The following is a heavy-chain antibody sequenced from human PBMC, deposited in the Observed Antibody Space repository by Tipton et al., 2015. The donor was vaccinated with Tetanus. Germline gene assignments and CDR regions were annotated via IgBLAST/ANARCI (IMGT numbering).Heavy chain of an antibody. CDR3: AKVPSSSGSYYANWFDP. V-gene: IGHV3-23*01. CDR2: ISGSGGST. CDR1: GFTFDDYA. D-gene: IGHD1-26*01. Sequence: SLRLSCAASGFTFDDYAMHWVRQAPGKGLEWVSAISGSGGSTYYADSVKGRFTISRDNSKNTLYLQMNSLRAEDTAVYYCAKVPSSSGSYYANWFDPWGQGTLVTVSS. J-gene: IGHJ5*02.